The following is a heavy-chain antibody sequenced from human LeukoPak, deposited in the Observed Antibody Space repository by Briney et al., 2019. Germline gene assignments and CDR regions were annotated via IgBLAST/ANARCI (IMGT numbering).Heavy chain of an antibody. J-gene: IGHJ4*02. Sequence: SGPMLVKPPQTLTLTCTFSGFSLRTSGTGVGWIRQPPGKALEWLALIYWDDDKRYMPSLKTRLTITKDTSKNQVVLTMANMDPLDTATYYCGHRPRAGFSDYFDHWGQGTLVTVSS. V-gene: IGHV2-5*02. CDR1: GFSLRTSGTG. D-gene: IGHD6-25*01. CDR2: IYWDDDK. CDR3: GHRPRAGFSDYFDH.